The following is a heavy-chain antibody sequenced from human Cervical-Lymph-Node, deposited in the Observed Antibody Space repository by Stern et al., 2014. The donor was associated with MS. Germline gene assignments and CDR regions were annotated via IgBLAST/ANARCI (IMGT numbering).Heavy chain of an antibody. J-gene: IGHJ4*02. V-gene: IGHV1-46*03. CDR3: AREIGPIRYCSGGSCYWGY. Sequence: QVQLVQSGAEVKRPGASVKVSCKASGYTFTSYYMHWVRQAPGQGLEWMGIINPSAGSTSYAQKFQGRVTMTRDTSTSTVYMELSSLRSEDTAVYYCAREIGPIRYCSGGSCYWGYWGQGTLVTVSS. D-gene: IGHD2-15*01. CDR1: GYTFTSYY. CDR2: INPSAGST.